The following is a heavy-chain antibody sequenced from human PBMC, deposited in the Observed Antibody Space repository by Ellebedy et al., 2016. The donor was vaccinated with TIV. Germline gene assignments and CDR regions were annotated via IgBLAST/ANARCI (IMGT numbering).Heavy chain of an antibody. CDR2: IIAIFGTT. Sequence: ASVKVSCKASGGTFGYHPLSWVRQAPGQGLEWMGGIIAIFGTTNYAQKFQGRVAITADESTSTVYMQLSSLRSEDTAMYFCARDNHYYVQYFQLWGQGTLVTVSS. J-gene: IGHJ1*01. CDR1: GGTFGYHP. D-gene: IGHD3-10*02. CDR3: ARDNHYYVQYFQL. V-gene: IGHV1-69*13.